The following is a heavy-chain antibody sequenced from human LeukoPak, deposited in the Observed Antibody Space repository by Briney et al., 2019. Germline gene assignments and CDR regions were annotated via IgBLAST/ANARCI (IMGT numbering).Heavy chain of an antibody. Sequence: SETLSLTCTVSGGSISSYYWNWIRQPPGKGLEWIGYNFHSVTTNYNPSLQSRVFISVDTSKNQFSLDLTSVTAADTAVYYCATYSDITGSFDYWGQGTLVTVSS. D-gene: IGHD3-22*01. V-gene: IGHV4-59*01. CDR1: GGSISSYY. J-gene: IGHJ4*02. CDR3: ATYSDITGSFDY. CDR2: NFHSVTT.